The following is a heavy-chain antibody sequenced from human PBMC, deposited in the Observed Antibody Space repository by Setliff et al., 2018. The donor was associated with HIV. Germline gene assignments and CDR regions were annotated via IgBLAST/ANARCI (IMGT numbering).Heavy chain of an antibody. Sequence: SETLSLTCAVYGGSLSGHYWSWIRQPPGKGLEFVGYIYYMGRTTYNPSLKSRLTISVDKSKSQFSLKVRSVTAADTAVYYCARMDSSTWPDYYFYGMDVWG. CDR2: IYYMGRT. V-gene: IGHV4-59*11. J-gene: IGHJ6*01. D-gene: IGHD2-2*01. CDR1: GGSLSGHY. CDR3: ARMDSSTWPDYYFYGMDV.